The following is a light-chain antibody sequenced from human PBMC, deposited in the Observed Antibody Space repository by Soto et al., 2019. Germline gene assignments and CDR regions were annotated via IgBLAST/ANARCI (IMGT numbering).Light chain of an antibody. Sequence: QSALTQPASVSGSPGQSITISCTGTSSDVGGYDYVSWYQQQSGEAPKLIIYEVSSRPSGVSNRFSGSKSGNTASLTISGLQADDEADYYCDSFTSSRAYVFGVGTKLTVL. J-gene: IGLJ1*01. V-gene: IGLV2-14*01. CDR2: EVS. CDR1: SSDVGGYDY. CDR3: DSFTSSRAYV.